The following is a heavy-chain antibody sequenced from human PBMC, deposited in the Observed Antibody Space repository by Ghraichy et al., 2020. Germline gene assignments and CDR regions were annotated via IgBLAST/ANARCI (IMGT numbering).Heavy chain of an antibody. CDR3: ARGSTFDS. V-gene: IGHV3-21*04. CDR1: GFTFSEYS. Sequence: GSLNISCAASGFTFSEYSMKWVRQAPGKGLEWVSSITTTSSYIYYADSVKGRCTISRDNAKNSVYLQMNSLRVEDTAVYYCARGSTFDSWGQGTLVTVSS. J-gene: IGHJ4*02. CDR2: ITTTSSYI.